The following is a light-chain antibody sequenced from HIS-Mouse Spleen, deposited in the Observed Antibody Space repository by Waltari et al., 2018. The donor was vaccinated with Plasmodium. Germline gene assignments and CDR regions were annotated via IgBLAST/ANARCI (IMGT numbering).Light chain of an antibody. Sequence: QLVLPQSPSASASLGASVKLTCTLTSAHSSYAIPWHPQQPEKGPRYLMKLNSDGSHSKGDGIPDRFSGSSSGAERYLTISSLQSEDEADYYCQTWGTGMGVFGGGTKLTVL. CDR1: SAHSSYA. CDR3: QTWGTGMGV. J-gene: IGLJ2*01. CDR2: LNSDGSH. V-gene: IGLV4-69*01.